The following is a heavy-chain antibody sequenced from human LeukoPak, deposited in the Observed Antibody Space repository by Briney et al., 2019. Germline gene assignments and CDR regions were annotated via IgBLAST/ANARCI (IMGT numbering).Heavy chain of an antibody. Sequence: GGSLRLSCAASGFPFSDYGMYWVRQAPGKRLEWLAVISHDGNNKNYADSVKGRITISRDNSMNTLYLQMNSLRAEDTAVYYCAKVRWGSDNALDSWGQGTLVTGSS. CDR2: ISHDGNNK. CDR1: GFPFSDYG. D-gene: IGHD3-16*01. CDR3: AKVRWGSDNALDS. J-gene: IGHJ4*02. V-gene: IGHV3-30*18.